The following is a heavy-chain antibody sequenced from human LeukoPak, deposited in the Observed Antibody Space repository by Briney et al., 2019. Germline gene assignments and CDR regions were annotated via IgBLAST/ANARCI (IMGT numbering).Heavy chain of an antibody. D-gene: IGHD6-19*01. CDR1: GFTVSSYA. CDR2: VSGSDGST. J-gene: IGHJ4*02. CDR3: AKGACRQWLACYFDY. Sequence: PGGSRRLSCAAAGFTVSSYAISWVSQAPGKGMEWVSAVSGSDGSTYYADSVKGRFTISRDNSKNTLYLKMNSLRAEDTAVYYCAKGACRQWLACYFDYWGQGTLVTVSS. V-gene: IGHV3-23*01.